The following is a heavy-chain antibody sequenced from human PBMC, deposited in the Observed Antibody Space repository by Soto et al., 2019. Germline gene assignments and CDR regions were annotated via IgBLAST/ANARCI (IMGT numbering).Heavy chain of an antibody. CDR3: ARDGDYGGDRYYFDY. V-gene: IGHV3-30*03. CDR2: ISYDGSNK. D-gene: IGHD4-17*01. Sequence: QVQLVESGGGVVQPGRSLRLSCAASGFTFSSYGMHWVRQAPGKGLEWVAVISYDGSNKYYADSVKGRFTISRDNSKNMLYLQMNSLRAEDTAVYYCARDGDYGGDRYYFDYWGQGTLVTVSS. J-gene: IGHJ4*02. CDR1: GFTFSSYG.